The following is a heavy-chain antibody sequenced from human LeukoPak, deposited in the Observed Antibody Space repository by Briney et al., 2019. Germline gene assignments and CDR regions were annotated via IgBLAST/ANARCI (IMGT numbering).Heavy chain of an antibody. V-gene: IGHV1-2*02. CDR2: INPNTGDT. Sequence: ASVKVSCKASGYTFTGYYMHWVRQAPGQGLEGMGWINPNTGDTNYAQKFQGRVTMTRDTSITTVYMEISRLTSDDTALFYCAVAPGDYWGQGTLVTVSS. CDR1: GYTFTGYY. CDR3: AVAPGDY. D-gene: IGHD2-21*01. J-gene: IGHJ4*02.